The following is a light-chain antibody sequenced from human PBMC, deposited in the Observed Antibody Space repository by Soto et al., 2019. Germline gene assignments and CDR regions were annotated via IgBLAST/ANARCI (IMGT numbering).Light chain of an antibody. CDR3: QQSNDHYS. CDR2: GVS. J-gene: IGKJ2*03. Sequence: IVMTQSPATLSVSPGERATLSCRASQYVSRNLAWYQQKPGQAPRLLIHGVSTRATGIPDRFSGSGSGTEFTLTISSLQSEDFAVYYWQQSNDHYSFGQGTKL. V-gene: IGKV3-15*01. CDR1: QYVSRN.